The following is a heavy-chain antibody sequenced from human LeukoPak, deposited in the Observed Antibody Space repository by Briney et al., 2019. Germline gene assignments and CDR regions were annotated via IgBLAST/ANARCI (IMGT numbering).Heavy chain of an antibody. CDR1: GGSISSYD. J-gene: IGHJ4*02. D-gene: IGHD6-13*01. V-gene: IGHV4-59*01. Sequence: SETLSLTCTVSGGSISSYDWSWIRQRPGKGLEWIGYIYYSGSTNYNPSLKSRVTISVDTSKNQFSLKLSSVTAADTAVYYCARRPYSSLYYFDYWGQGTLVTVSS. CDR2: IYYSGST. CDR3: ARRPYSSLYYFDY.